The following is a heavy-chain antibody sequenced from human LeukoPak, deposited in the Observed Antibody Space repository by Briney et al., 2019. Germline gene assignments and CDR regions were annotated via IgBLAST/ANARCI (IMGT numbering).Heavy chain of an antibody. J-gene: IGHJ4*02. V-gene: IGHV3-7*01. Sequence: GGSLRLSCAASGFTFTTYWMSWVRQAPGKGLEWVANIKQDGSEKNYVDSVKGRFTISRDNAKNSLYLQMNSLRAEDTAVYYCASRLFRTTNFDYWGQGTLVTVSS. CDR2: IKQDGSEK. CDR3: ASRLFRTTNFDY. CDR1: GFTFTTYW. D-gene: IGHD2-21*01.